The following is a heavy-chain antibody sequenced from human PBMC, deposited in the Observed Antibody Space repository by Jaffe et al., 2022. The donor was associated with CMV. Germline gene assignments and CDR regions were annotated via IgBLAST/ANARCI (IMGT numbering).Heavy chain of an antibody. J-gene: IGHJ6*02. CDR3: AREGWIDAAPGKIQLWLLGYYYYGMDV. Sequence: QVQLVESGGGVVQPGRSLRLSCAASGFTFSSYGMHWVRQAPGKGLEWVAVIWYDGSNKYYADSVKGRFTISRDNSKNTLYLQMNSLRAEDTAVYYCAREGWIDAAPGKIQLWLLGYYYYGMDVWGQGTTVTVSS. V-gene: IGHV3-33*01. CDR2: IWYDGSNK. CDR1: GFTFSSYG. D-gene: IGHD5-18*01.